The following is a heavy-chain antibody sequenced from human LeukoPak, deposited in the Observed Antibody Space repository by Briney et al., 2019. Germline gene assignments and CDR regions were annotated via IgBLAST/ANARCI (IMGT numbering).Heavy chain of an antibody. CDR1: EFAFDEHG. D-gene: IGHD2-2*01. CDR2: INWSGGST. J-gene: IGHJ4*02. Sequence: PGGSLRLSCTASEFAFDEHGMSWVRQVPGKGLEWVSGINWSGGSTGYADPLRGRFTIYRDNAKNSLYLQMDCLRAEDTALYYCARAPITSPFYFDYWGQGTLVTVSS. V-gene: IGHV3-20*04. CDR3: ARAPITSPFYFDY.